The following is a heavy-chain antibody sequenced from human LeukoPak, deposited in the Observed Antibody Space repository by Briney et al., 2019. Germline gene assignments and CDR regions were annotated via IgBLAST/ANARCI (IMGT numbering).Heavy chain of an antibody. CDR2: IKQDGSEK. V-gene: IGHV3-7*01. D-gene: IGHD6-19*01. Sequence: GGSLRLSCAASGFTFSSYWMSWVRQAPGKGLEWVANIKQDGSEKYYVDSVKGRFTISRDNAKNSLYLQMNSLGAEDTAVYYCVRGAGAVAGHYYYYGMDVWGQGTTVTVSS. J-gene: IGHJ6*02. CDR1: GFTFSSYW. CDR3: VRGAGAVAGHYYYYGMDV.